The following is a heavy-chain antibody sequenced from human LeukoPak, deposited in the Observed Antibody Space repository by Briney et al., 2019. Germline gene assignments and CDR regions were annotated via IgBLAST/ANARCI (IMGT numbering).Heavy chain of an antibody. J-gene: IGHJ4*02. V-gene: IGHV4-59*06. Sequence: PSETLSLTCAVYGGSFSSYYWSWIRQHPGKGLEWIGYIYYSGSTYYNPSLKSRVTISVDTSKNQFSLKLSSVTAADTAVYYCARRPGGSWSVDYWGQGTLVTVSS. CDR1: GGSFSSYY. CDR3: ARRPGGSWSVDY. CDR2: IYYSGST. D-gene: IGHD2-15*01.